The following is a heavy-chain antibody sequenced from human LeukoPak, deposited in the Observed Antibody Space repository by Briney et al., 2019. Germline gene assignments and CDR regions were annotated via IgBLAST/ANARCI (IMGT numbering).Heavy chain of an antibody. Sequence: ASVKVSCKASGYTFTSYGISWVRQAPGQGLEWMGWISAYNGNTNYAQKLQGRVTMTTDTSTSTAYMELRSLRSDDTAVYYCARDYCSSTSCYLGPCYYYGMDVWGQGTTVTVSS. CDR3: ARDYCSSTSCYLGPCYYYGMDV. CDR1: GYTFTSYG. CDR2: ISAYNGNT. V-gene: IGHV1-18*01. J-gene: IGHJ6*02. D-gene: IGHD2-2*01.